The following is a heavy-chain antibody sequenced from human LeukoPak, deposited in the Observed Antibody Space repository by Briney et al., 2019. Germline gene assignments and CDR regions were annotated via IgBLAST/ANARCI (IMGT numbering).Heavy chain of an antibody. CDR3: ARGRPDLPPTY. CDR2: MSPNSGST. CDR1: GYTFGNYY. V-gene: IGHV1-8*03. Sequence: ASVKVSCKASGYTFGNYYINWVRQATGQGLEWMGWMSPNSGSTAYAQKFQGRVTITRNTSISTAYMEPSSLTSDDTAVYYCARGRPDLPPTYWGQGTLVTVSS. J-gene: IGHJ4*02.